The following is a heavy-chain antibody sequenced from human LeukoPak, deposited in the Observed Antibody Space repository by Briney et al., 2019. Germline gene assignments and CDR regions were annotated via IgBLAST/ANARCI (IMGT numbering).Heavy chain of an antibody. J-gene: IGHJ4*02. CDR3: ARGDDSGYYDYFDY. V-gene: IGHV3-53*01. Sequence: GGSLRLSCAASGFTVDSNYLSWVRQAPGKGLEWVSTIYTGGNTYYAASVRGRFTISRDFSKNTVFLHMNSLRAEDTAMYYCARGDDSGYYDYFDYWGQGALVTVCS. CDR1: GFTVDSNY. CDR2: IYTGGNT. D-gene: IGHD3-22*01.